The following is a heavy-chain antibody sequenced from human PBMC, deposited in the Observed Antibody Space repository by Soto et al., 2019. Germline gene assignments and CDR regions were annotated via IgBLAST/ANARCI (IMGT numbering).Heavy chain of an antibody. V-gene: IGHV4-61*01. CDR3: ASRFSSAVYYYYYMDV. J-gene: IGHJ6*03. CDR1: GGSVSSGSYY. Sequence: SETLSLTCTVSGGSVSSGSYYWSWIRQPPGKGLEWIGYIYYSGSTNYNPSLKSRVTISVDTAKNQFSLKLSSVTAADTAVYYGASRFSSAVYYYYYMDVWGKGTTVTVSS. D-gene: IGHD3-10*01. CDR2: IYYSGST.